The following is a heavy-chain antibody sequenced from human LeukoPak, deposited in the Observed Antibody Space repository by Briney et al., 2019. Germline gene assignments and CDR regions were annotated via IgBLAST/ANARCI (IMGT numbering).Heavy chain of an antibody. J-gene: IGHJ4*02. Sequence: GGSLRLSCAASGFTFSSYAMHWVRQAPGKGLEWVAVISYDGSNKYYADSVKGRFTISRDNSKNTLYLQMNSLRAEDTAVYYCARDSVVLVAYDYWGQGTLVTVSS. CDR3: ARDSVVLVAYDY. D-gene: IGHD2-15*01. V-gene: IGHV3-30*04. CDR1: GFTFSSYA. CDR2: ISYDGSNK.